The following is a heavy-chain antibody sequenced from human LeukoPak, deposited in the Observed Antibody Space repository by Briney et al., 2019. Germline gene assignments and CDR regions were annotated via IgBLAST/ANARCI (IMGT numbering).Heavy chain of an antibody. CDR3: ARGHEIVVVVAATPLYFQH. J-gene: IGHJ1*01. V-gene: IGHV4-34*01. CDR1: GGSFSGYY. D-gene: IGHD2-15*01. CDR2: INHSGST. Sequence: ASETLSLTCAVYGGSFSGYYWSWIRQPPGKGLEWIGEINHSGSTNYNPSLKSRVTISVDTSKNQFSLKLSSVTAADTAVYYCARGHEIVVVVAATPLYFQHWGQGTLVTVSS.